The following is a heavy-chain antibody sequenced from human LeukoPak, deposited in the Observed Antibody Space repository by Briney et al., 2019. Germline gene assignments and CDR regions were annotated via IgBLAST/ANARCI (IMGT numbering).Heavy chain of an antibody. CDR1: GGSISSYY. Sequence: SETLSLTCTVSGGSISSYYWSWIRQPPGKGLEWIGYIYYSGSTNYNPSLKSRVTISVDTSKNQFSLKLSSVTAADTAVYYCARDGCYDSSGNIYAAFDIWGQGTMVTVSS. D-gene: IGHD3-22*01. V-gene: IGHV4-59*01. CDR3: ARDGCYDSSGNIYAAFDI. CDR2: IYYSGST. J-gene: IGHJ3*02.